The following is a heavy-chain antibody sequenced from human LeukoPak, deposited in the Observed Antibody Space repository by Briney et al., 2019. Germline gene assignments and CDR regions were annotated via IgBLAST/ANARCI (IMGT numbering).Heavy chain of an antibody. CDR2: ISYDGSNK. V-gene: IGHV3-30*18. D-gene: IGHD3-3*01. CDR3: AKELFITIFGVVKDYYYYGMDV. CDR1: GFTFSSYG. Sequence: PGRSLRLSCAASGFTFSSYGMHWVRQAPGKGLEWVAVISYDGSNKYYADSAKGRFTISRDNSKNTLYLQMNSLRAEDTAVYYCAKELFITIFGVVKDYYYYGMDVWGQGTTVTVSS. J-gene: IGHJ6*02.